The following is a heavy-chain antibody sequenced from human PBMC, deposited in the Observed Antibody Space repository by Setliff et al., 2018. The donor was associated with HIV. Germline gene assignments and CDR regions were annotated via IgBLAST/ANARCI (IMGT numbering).Heavy chain of an antibody. D-gene: IGHD2-2*01. Sequence: ASVKVSCKASGYTFTSYAMHWVRQAPGQRLEWMGWINAGNGNTKYSQKFQGRVTITRDTSASTAYMELSSLRSEDTAVYYCARKDYCSSTSCHILAFDIWGQGTMVTVSS. CDR3: ARKDYCSSTSCHILAFDI. CDR1: GYTFTSYA. V-gene: IGHV1-3*01. J-gene: IGHJ3*02. CDR2: INAGNGNT.